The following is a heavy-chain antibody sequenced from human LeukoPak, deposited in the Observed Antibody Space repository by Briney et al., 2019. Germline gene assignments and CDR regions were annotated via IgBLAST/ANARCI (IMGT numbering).Heavy chain of an antibody. CDR1: GGSISSSSYY. CDR3: ARGVRSSPDY. D-gene: IGHD2-2*01. Sequence: SETLSLTCTVSGGSISSSSYYWGWIRQPPGKGLEWIGSIYYSGSTYYNPSLKSRVTISVDTSKNQFSLKLSSVTAADTAVYYCARGVRSSPDYWGQGTLVTVSS. V-gene: IGHV4-39*07. CDR2: IYYSGST. J-gene: IGHJ4*02.